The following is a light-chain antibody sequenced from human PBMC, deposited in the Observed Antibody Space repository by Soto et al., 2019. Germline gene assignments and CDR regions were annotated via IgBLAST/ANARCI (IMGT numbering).Light chain of an antibody. CDR1: QGISSA. J-gene: IGKJ1*01. CDR2: DAS. CDR3: QNYNSYSEE. Sequence: IQMTHSPSTLSASVLYIVTITFRASQGISSALAWYQQKPGKAPKLLIYDASSLESGVPSRFSGSGSGTEFTLTISSLQPDDFATYYCQNYNSYSEEFGQGTKVDIK. V-gene: IGKV1-13*02.